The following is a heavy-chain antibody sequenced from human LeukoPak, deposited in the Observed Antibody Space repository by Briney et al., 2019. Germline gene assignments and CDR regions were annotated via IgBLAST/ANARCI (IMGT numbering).Heavy chain of an antibody. CDR1: GFTFYDYD. CDR2: IKTDGSSI. CDR3: ARDILRDYGDSLDY. V-gene: IGHV3-74*01. Sequence: GGSLRLSCAASGFTFYDYDMSWVRQAPGKGLEWVSRIKTDGSSITYADSVKGRFTISRDNAKNTLFLQMNSLRAEDTAVYYCARDILRDYGDSLDYWGQGTLVTVSS. J-gene: IGHJ4*02. D-gene: IGHD4-17*01.